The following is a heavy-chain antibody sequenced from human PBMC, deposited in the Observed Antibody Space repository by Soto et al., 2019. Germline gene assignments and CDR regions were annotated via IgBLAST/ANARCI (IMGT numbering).Heavy chain of an antibody. CDR3: GRDEGGYWNPRRYGMDV. CDR2: IWYDGSKK. J-gene: IGHJ6*02. V-gene: IGHV3-33*01. Sequence: GGSLRLSCVASGFTLSSYGMHWVRQAPGKGLEWLAVIWYDGSKKYYADSVKGRFTISRDDSKSTVYLEMNSLRAEDTALYYCGRDEGGYWNPRRYGMDVWGQGTTVTVSS. D-gene: IGHD1-1*01. CDR1: GFTLSSYG.